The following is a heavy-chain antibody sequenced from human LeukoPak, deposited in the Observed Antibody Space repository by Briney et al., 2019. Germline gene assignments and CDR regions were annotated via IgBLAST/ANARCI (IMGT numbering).Heavy chain of an antibody. D-gene: IGHD6-13*01. CDR1: GFTFSSYS. CDR2: ISSSSSTI. V-gene: IGHV3-48*02. Sequence: GGSLRLSCAASGFTFSSYSMNWVRQAPGKGLEWVSYISSSSSTIYYADSVKGRFTISRDNAKNSLYLQMNSLRDEDTAVYYCARGGVSSWSNEPFDYWGQGTLVTVSS. CDR3: ARGGVSSWSNEPFDY. J-gene: IGHJ4*02.